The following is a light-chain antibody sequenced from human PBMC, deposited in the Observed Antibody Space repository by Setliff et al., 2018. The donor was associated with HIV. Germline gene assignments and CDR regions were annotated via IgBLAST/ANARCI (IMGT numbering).Light chain of an antibody. Sequence: QSVLTQPASVSGSPGQSITISCTGTSSDIGTYNLVSWYQQYPGKAPKLMIYDDSKRPSGLSNRFSGSKSGNTASLTIYGLQAEDEADYYCCSYAGSATWVFGGGT. V-gene: IGLV2-23*01. CDR1: SSDIGTYNL. CDR3: CSYAGSATWV. J-gene: IGLJ2*01. CDR2: DDS.